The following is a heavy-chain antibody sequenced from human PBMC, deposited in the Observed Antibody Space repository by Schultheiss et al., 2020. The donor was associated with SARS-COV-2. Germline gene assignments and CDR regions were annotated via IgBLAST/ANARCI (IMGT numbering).Heavy chain of an antibody. J-gene: IGHJ5*02. CDR2: INHSGST. Sequence: SQTLSLTCAVYGGSFSGYYWSWIRQHPGKGLEWIGEINHSGSTNYNPSLKSRVTISVDTSKNQFSLKLSSVTAADTAVYYCARVNYDFWSGYYGWFDPWGQGTLVTVSS. CDR3: ARVNYDFWSGYYGWFDP. D-gene: IGHD3-3*01. V-gene: IGHV4-34*01. CDR1: GGSFSGYY.